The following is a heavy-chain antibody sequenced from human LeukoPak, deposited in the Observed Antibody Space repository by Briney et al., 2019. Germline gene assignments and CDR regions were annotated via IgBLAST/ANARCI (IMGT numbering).Heavy chain of an antibody. D-gene: IGHD4-17*01. Sequence: GGSLRLSCAASGFTFSTYAMSWVRQAPGKGLEWVSGISGRGGNTYYADSVKGQFTISRDNSKNTLYLQMNSLRAEDTAVYYCAKSGVGGLRGGYFDYWGQGTLVTVS. V-gene: IGHV3-23*01. CDR1: GFTFSTYA. J-gene: IGHJ4*02. CDR2: ISGRGGNT. CDR3: AKSGVGGLRGGYFDY.